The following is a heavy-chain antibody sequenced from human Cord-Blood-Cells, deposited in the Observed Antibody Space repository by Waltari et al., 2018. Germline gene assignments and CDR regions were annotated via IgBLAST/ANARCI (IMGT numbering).Heavy chain of an antibody. CDR2: IYYSGST. J-gene: IGHJ5*02. CDR1: GGSISSSSYY. CDR3: ARGRICGVVIEGWFDP. Sequence: QLQLQESGPGLVKPSETLSLTCTVSGGSISSSSYYWGWIRQPPGKGLEWIGSIYYSGSTSYNPSLKRRVTISVDTSKNQFSLKLSSVTAADTAVYYCARGRICGVVIEGWFDPWGQGTLVTVSS. D-gene: IGHD3-3*01. V-gene: IGHV4-39*01.